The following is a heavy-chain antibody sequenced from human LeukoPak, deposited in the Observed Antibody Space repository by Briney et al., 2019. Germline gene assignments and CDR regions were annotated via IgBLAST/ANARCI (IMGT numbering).Heavy chain of an antibody. J-gene: IGHJ3*02. CDR1: DGSFSGYY. CDR2: INHSGST. D-gene: IGHD2-15*01. Sequence: SETLSLTCAVYDGSFSGYYWSWIRQPPGKGLEWIGEINHSGSTNYNPSLKSRVTISVDTSKNQFSLKLSSVTAADTAVYYCQMVAATPGDAFDIWGQGTMVTVSS. CDR3: QMVAATPGDAFDI. V-gene: IGHV4-34*01.